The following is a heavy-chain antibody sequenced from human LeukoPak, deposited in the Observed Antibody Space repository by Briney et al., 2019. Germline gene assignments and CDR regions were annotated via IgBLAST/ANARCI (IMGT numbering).Heavy chain of an antibody. CDR1: GYTFTSYG. J-gene: IGHJ4*02. D-gene: IGHD2-21*02. CDR2: ISAYNGNT. Sequence: ASVKVSCKASGYTFTSYGISSVRQAPGQGLEWMGWISAYNGNTNYAQKLQGRVTMTTDTSTSTAYMELRSLRSDDTAVYYCARVGPAYCGGDCYSVGLGIDYWGQGTLVTVSS. CDR3: ARVGPAYCGGDCYSVGLGIDY. V-gene: IGHV1-18*01.